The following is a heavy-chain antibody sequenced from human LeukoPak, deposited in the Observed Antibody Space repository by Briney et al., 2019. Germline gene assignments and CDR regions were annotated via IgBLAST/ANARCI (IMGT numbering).Heavy chain of an antibody. D-gene: IGHD3-10*01. J-gene: IGHJ4*02. V-gene: IGHV4-38-2*01. CDR3: ARFYGSGSPNI. Sequence: SETLSLTCAVSGYSISSGYYWGWTRQPPGKGLEWIGSIYHSGSTYYNPSLKSRVTISVDTSKNQFSLKLSSVTAADTAVYYCARFYGSGSPNIWGQGTLVTVSS. CDR1: GYSISSGYY. CDR2: IYHSGST.